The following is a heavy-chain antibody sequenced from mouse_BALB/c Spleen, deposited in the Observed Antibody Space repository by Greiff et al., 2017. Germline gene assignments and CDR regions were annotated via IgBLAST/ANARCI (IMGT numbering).Heavy chain of an antibody. Sequence: QVQLKESGPGLVAPSQSLSITCTVSGFSLTSYDISWIRQPPGKGLEWLGVIWTGGGTNYNSAFMSRLSISKDNSKSQVFLKMNSLQTDDTAIYYCVRVDSSGPFAYWGQGTLVTVSA. CDR1: GFSLTSYD. D-gene: IGHD3-2*01. CDR2: IWTGGGT. J-gene: IGHJ3*01. V-gene: IGHV2-9-2*01. CDR3: VRVDSSGPFAY.